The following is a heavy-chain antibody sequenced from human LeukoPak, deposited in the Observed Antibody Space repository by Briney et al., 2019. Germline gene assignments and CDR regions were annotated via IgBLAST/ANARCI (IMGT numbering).Heavy chain of an antibody. V-gene: IGHV3-30-3*01. CDR2: ISYDGSNK. D-gene: IGHD6-19*01. Sequence: GGSLRLSCAAPGFAFSSYAMHWVRQAPGKGLEWVAVISYDGSNKYYADSVKGRFTISRDNSKNTLYLQMNSLRAEGTAVYYCARGASSGWLPRPFDYWGQGTLVTVSS. J-gene: IGHJ4*02. CDR1: GFAFSSYA. CDR3: ARGASSGWLPRPFDY.